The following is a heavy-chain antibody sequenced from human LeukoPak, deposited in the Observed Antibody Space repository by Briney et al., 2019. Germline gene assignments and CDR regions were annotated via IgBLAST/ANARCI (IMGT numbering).Heavy chain of an antibody. CDR2: VNRDGSST. CDR3: ARVDCSSTSCYIWFDP. D-gene: IGHD2-2*02. V-gene: IGHV3-74*01. J-gene: IGHJ5*02. Sequence: PGGSLRLSCAASGFTFSSYWMHWVRQAPGKGLVWVSRVNRDGSSTNYADSVKGRFTIPRDNAKNTVYLQMNSLRAEDTAVYYCARVDCSSTSCYIWFDPWGQGTLVTVSS. CDR1: GFTFSSYW.